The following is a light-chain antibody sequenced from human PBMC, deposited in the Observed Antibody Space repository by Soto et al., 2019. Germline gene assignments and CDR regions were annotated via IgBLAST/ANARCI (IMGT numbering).Light chain of an antibody. J-gene: IGKJ1*01. Sequence: EIVLTQSPGTMSLSPGERATLSCRASQSVTSSYIAWYQQKPGQDPRLLFYGASTRATDIQARFSGTGSGTEFTLTISSMQSEEFAVYYCQKHSKWHRTCGQGNKVDIK. V-gene: IGKV3D-20*02. CDR1: QSVTSSY. CDR3: QKHSKWHRT. CDR2: GAS.